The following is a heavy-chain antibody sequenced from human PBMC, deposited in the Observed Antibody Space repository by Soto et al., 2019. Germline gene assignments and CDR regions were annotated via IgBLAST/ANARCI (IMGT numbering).Heavy chain of an antibody. CDR3: ARRPNLAHGMDV. Sequence: EVLLVQSGAEVKKPGESLKISCEGSGYSFTSSWIGWARQMSGKGLEWMGIINPGDPDTRYSPSFQGQVTLSVDRSMTSAYLHWSSLEASDAAMYYCARRPNLAHGMDVWGQGTTVTVSS. CDR2: INPGDPDT. J-gene: IGHJ6*02. V-gene: IGHV5-51*01. CDR1: GYSFTSSW.